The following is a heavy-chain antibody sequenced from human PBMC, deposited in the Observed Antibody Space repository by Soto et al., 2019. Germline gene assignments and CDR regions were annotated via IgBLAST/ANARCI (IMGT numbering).Heavy chain of an antibody. CDR3: ARGQSSLLLDC. CDR2: INHSGST. Sequence: QVQLQQWGAGLLKPSETLSLTCAVYGGSFSGYYWSWIRQPPGKGLEWIGEINHSGSTNYNPSLKNRVTISVDTSKNQFSLKLSSVTAADTDVYYCARGQSSLLLDCWGQGILVTVSS. D-gene: IGHD2-8*02. J-gene: IGHJ4*02. V-gene: IGHV4-34*01. CDR1: GGSFSGYY.